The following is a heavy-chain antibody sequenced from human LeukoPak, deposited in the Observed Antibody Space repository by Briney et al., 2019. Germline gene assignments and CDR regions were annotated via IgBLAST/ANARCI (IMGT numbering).Heavy chain of an antibody. CDR3: ASYYGSGSRYYGMDV. Sequence: GGSLRLSCAAPGFTFSSYSLNWVRQAPGKGLEWVSSISSGSSYIYYADSVKGRFTISRDNAKNSLYLQMNSLRAEDTAVYYCASYYGSGSRYYGMDVWGQGPTVTVSS. V-gene: IGHV3-21*01. D-gene: IGHD3-10*01. CDR1: GFTFSSYS. CDR2: ISSGSSYI. J-gene: IGHJ6*02.